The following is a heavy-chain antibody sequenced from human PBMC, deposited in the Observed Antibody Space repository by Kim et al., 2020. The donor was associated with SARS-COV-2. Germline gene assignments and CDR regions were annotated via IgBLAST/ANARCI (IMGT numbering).Heavy chain of an antibody. CDR1: GGSISYYY. D-gene: IGHD3-22*01. Sequence: SETLSLTCTVSGGSISYYYWSWIRQPPGKGLEWIGYIYYSGSTNSNPSLQSRVTLSVDTFKNQFSLILRSVTSAATAVYSFASGGRVSYDTSGYFYWGQG. CDR2: IYYSGST. CDR3: ASGGRVSYDTSGYFY. J-gene: IGHJ1*01. V-gene: IGHV4-59*01.